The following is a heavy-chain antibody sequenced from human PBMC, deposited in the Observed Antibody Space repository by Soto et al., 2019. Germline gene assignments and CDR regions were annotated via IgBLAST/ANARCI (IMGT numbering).Heavy chain of an antibody. J-gene: IGHJ4*01. D-gene: IGHD2-2*01. CDR3: AREQLAAMSFFDS. CDR1: GGPIRSGGEY. Sequence: QVQLQESGPGLVKPSQTLSLTCTVSGGPIRSGGEYCNWVRQHPGQGLEWIGHISSGGTTYYNPSLETRVAISEDSSKNQFSLTLRSVTAADTAVYFCAREQLAAMSFFDSWGQGILVTVSS. CDR2: ISSGGTT. V-gene: IGHV4-31*03.